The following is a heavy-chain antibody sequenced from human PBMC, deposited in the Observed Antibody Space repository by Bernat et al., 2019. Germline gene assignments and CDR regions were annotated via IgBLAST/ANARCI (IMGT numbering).Heavy chain of an antibody. CDR1: GFTFSRNN. CDR2: ISSSSTSI. V-gene: IGHV3-21*06. D-gene: IGHD4-17*01. CDR3: ARGPAYGDQNYYYYYMDV. Sequence: EVQLVESGGGLVKPGGSLRLSCAASGFTFSRNNMNWVRQAPGKGLEWVSSISSSSTSIYYADSVKGRFTISRDNAKNSLYLQMNSLRAEDTAVYYCARGPAYGDQNYYYYYMDVWGKGTTVTVSS. J-gene: IGHJ6*03.